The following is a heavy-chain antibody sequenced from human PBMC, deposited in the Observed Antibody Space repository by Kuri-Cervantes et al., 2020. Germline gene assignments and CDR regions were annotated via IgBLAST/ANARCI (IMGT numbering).Heavy chain of an antibody. D-gene: IGHD4-17*01. Sequence: SVKVSCKASGGTFSSYAISWVRQAPGQGLEWMGRIIPILGIANYAQKFQGRVTITADKSTSTAYMELSSLRSEDTAVYYCARDHYGDYEWYFDLWGRGTLVTVSS. V-gene: IGHV1-69*04. CDR3: ARDHYGDYEWYFDL. J-gene: IGHJ2*01. CDR2: IIPILGIA. CDR1: GGTFSSYA.